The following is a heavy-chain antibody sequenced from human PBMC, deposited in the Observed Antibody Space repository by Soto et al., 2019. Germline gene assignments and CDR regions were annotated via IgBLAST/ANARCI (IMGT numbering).Heavy chain of an antibody. V-gene: IGHV1-46*01. J-gene: IGHJ6*02. CDR3: ARKLITGTTNNYYGRDV. CDR2: INPSGGST. Sequence: ASVKVSCKASGYTFTSYYMHWVRQAPGQGLEWMGIINPSGGSTSYAQKFQGRVTMTRDTSTSTVYMELSSLRSEDTAVYYCARKLITGTTNNYYGRDVWGQGTTVTVSS. D-gene: IGHD1-7*01. CDR1: GYTFTSYY.